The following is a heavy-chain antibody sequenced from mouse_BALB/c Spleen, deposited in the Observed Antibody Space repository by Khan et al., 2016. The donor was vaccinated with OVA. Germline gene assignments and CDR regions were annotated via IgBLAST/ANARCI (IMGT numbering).Heavy chain of an antibody. J-gene: IGHJ2*01. Sequence: VQLQESGAELAKPGASVKMSCKASGYTFTTYWTHWVKQRPGQGLEWIGYINPTSGYTDYNEKFKDRATLSADKSSSTAYMQLSSLTSEDSAVYYCTRDRIDYWGQGTTLTVSS. CDR1: GYTFTTYW. CDR3: TRDRIDY. V-gene: IGHV1-7*01. CDR2: INPTSGYT.